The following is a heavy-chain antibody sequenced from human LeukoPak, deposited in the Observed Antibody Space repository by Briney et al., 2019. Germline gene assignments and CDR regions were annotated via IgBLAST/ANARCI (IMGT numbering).Heavy chain of an antibody. CDR2: IWYDGSNK. D-gene: IGHD3-22*01. V-gene: IGHV3-33*01. CDR3: ARDHQYYYDSSGSPFYYYGMDV. J-gene: IGHJ6*02. CDR1: GFTFSSYG. Sequence: GGSLRLSCAASGFTFSSYGMHWVRQAPGKGLEWVAVIWYDGSNKYYADSVKGRFTISRDNSKNTLYLQMNSLRAEDTAVYYCARDHQYYYDSSGSPFYYYGMDVWGQGTTVTVSS.